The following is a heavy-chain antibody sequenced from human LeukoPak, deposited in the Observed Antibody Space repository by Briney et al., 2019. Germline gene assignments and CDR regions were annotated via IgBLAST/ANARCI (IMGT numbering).Heavy chain of an antibody. J-gene: IGHJ4*02. CDR2: IKSKSDGGTT. CDR3: VTGIAVAAY. V-gene: IGHV3-15*01. CDR1: GFPFSNVW. D-gene: IGHD6-19*01. Sequence: GGSLRLSCAASGFPFSNVWMSWVRQAPGKGLEWVGRIKSKSDGGTTYYTTPVKGRFTISRDDSRNTLFLQMNSLKTEDTAVYYCVTGIAVAAYWGQGTLVTVSS.